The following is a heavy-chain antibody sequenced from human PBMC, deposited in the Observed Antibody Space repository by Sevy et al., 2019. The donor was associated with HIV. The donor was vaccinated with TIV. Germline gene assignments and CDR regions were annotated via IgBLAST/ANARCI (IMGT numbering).Heavy chain of an antibody. CDR1: GFTFSIYG. D-gene: IGHD3-3*01. J-gene: IGHJ4*02. CDR2: ISTDATKQ. CDR3: VRELPMNGFWYFDS. Sequence: GGSLRLSCVASGFTFSIYGIHWVRQAPGKGLEWMAVISTDATKQHFIDSVKGRFAMARDNSKYTVFLHMNNLRPDDTATYYCVRELPMNGFWYFDSWGQGTLVTVSS. V-gene: IGHV3-30*09.